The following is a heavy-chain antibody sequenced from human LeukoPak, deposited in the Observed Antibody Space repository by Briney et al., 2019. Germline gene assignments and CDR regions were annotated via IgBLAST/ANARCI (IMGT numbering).Heavy chain of an antibody. J-gene: IGHJ4*02. CDR1: GYTFTSYA. Sequence: ASVKVSCKASGYTFTSYAMNWVRQAPGQGLEWMGWINAGNGNTKYSQKFQGRVTITRDTSASTAYMELSSLRSEDTAVYYCARESGYQLLNFDYWGQETLVTVSS. D-gene: IGHD2-2*01. CDR2: INAGNGNT. V-gene: IGHV1-3*01. CDR3: ARESGYQLLNFDY.